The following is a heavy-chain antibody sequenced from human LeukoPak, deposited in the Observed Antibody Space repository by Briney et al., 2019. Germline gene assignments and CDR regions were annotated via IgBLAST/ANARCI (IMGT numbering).Heavy chain of an antibody. Sequence: KSSETLSLTCAVYGGSFSGYYWSWIRQPPGKGLEWIGEINHSGSTNYNPSLKSRVTISVDTSKNQFSLKLSSVTAADTAVYYCARETYCAADCYSGFDFWGQGTLVTVSS. CDR3: ARETYCAADCYSGFDF. CDR1: GGSFSGYY. CDR2: INHSGST. D-gene: IGHD2-21*02. J-gene: IGHJ4*02. V-gene: IGHV4-34*01.